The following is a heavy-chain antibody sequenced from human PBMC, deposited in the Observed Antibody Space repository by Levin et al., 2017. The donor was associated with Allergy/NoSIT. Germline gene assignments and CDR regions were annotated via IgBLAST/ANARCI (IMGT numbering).Heavy chain of an antibody. J-gene: IGHJ4*02. Sequence: PGGSLRLSCAASGFTFSNYGMHWVRRAPGKGLEWVAVIWSDGSNKYYADSVKGRFTISRDNSKNTLSLQMNSLRAGDTAVYYCARDGPTPIAATGSDHFDYWGQGTLVTVSS. D-gene: IGHD6-13*01. CDR3: ARDGPTPIAATGSDHFDY. V-gene: IGHV3-33*01. CDR2: IWSDGSNK. CDR1: GFTFSNYG.